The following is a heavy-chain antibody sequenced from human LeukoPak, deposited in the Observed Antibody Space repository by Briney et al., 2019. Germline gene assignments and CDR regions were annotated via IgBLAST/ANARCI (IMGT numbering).Heavy chain of an antibody. V-gene: IGHV3-53*01. Sequence: PGGSLRLSCAASGFTASSNYMSWVRQAPGKGLEWVSVIYSDGSTYYADSVKGRFTISRDNSKNTLYLQMNSLRAEDTAVYYCAREAVASFFDYWGQGTLVTVSS. CDR1: GFTASSNY. CDR2: IYSDGST. J-gene: IGHJ4*02. CDR3: AREAVASFFDY. D-gene: IGHD6-19*01.